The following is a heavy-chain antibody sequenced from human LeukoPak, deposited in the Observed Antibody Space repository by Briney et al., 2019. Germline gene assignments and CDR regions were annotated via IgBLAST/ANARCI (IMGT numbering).Heavy chain of an antibody. CDR1: GYTFTNYP. J-gene: IGHJ4*02. CDR2: INTKTGNP. Sequence: ASVKVSCTASGYTFTNYPMIWVRQAPGQGLEWMGWINTKTGNPTYAQGFTGRFIFSLDTSVGTTYLQINSLKTEDTAVYYCARGGYSRGQGSPFDYWGQGTLVTVSS. CDR3: ARGGYSRGQGSPFDY. D-gene: IGHD6-19*01. V-gene: IGHV7-4-1*02.